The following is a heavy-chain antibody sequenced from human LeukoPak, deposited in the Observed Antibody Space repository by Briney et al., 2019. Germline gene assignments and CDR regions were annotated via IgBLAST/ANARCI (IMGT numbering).Heavy chain of an antibody. CDR1: GFTFSSYD. CDR2: IGTASDT. D-gene: IGHD6-19*01. J-gene: IGHJ3*02. Sequence: GGSLRLSCAASGFTFSSYDMHWVRQATGKGLEWVSAIGTASDTYYPGSVKGRFTISRENAKNSLYLQMNSLRAGDTAVYYCARGRGWPHDAFDIWGQGTMVTVSS. CDR3: ARGRGWPHDAFDI. V-gene: IGHV3-13*01.